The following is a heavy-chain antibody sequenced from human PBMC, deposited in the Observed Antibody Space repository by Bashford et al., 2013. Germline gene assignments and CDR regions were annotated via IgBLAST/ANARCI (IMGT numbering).Heavy chain of an antibody. D-gene: IGHD3-3*01. CDR2: ISESGDDT. Sequence: GGSLRLSCAASGFTFITYAMTWVRQAPGKGLEWVSSISESGDDTYYADSVKGRFTVSRDNSKDTLYLQINSLRAEDTAVYYCAGAEWYFYGMDVWGPGTTVTVSS. J-gene: IGHJ6*02. CDR3: AGAEWYFYGMDV. CDR1: GFTFITYA. V-gene: IGHV3-23*01.